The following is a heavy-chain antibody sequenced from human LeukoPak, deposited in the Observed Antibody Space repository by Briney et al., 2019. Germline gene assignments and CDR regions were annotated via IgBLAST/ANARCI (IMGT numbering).Heavy chain of an antibody. V-gene: IGHV1-2*02. CDR3: ARDTKTMVTTAGY. Sequence: ASVKDSCKASGYTFTDYYIHWVRQAPGQGLEWMGWINPNTGGSNYAQKFEGRVTMTRDTSIRTAYMELSRLTSDDTAVYYCARDTKTMVTTAGYWGQGTLVTVSS. J-gene: IGHJ4*02. CDR1: GYTFTDYY. D-gene: IGHD4-17*01. CDR2: INPNTGGS.